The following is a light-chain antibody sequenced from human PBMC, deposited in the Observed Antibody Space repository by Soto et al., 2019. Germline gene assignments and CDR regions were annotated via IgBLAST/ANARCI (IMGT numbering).Light chain of an antibody. CDR2: EVN. CDR1: SSDVGGYNF. J-gene: IGLJ2*01. Sequence: QSALTQPPSASGSPGQSVTISCTGTSSDVGGYNFVSWYQQHPGKAPKLLLYEVNKRPSGVPDRFSGSKSGNTASLTVSGLQAEEEADYYCSSHAGSNLVVFGGGTKVTVL. CDR3: SSHAGSNLVV. V-gene: IGLV2-8*01.